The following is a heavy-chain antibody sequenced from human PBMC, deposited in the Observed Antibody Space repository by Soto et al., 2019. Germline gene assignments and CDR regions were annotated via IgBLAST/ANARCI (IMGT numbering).Heavy chain of an antibody. CDR3: ARVPYTSSGSYYHRPNNWFDP. D-gene: IGHD3-10*01. CDR1: GGSISSGGYY. J-gene: IGHJ5*02. V-gene: IGHV4-31*03. CDR2: IYYSGST. Sequence: PSETLSLTCTVSGGSISSGGYYWSWIRQHPGKGLEWIGYIYYSGSTYYNPSLKSRVTISVDTSKNQFSLKLSSVTAADTAVYYCARVPYTSSGSYYHRPNNWFDPWGQGTLVTVSS.